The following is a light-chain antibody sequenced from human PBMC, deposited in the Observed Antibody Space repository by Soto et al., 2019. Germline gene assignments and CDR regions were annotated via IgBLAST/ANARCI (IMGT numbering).Light chain of an antibody. CDR3: RQYLRT. Sequence: DIVMTQSPDSLAVSLGERATINCKSSQSVLYSANNKNYLSWYQQKPGQPPKLLIYWASTRESGVPDRFSGSGSGTDFTLTISSQQAEDVAVYYCRQYLRTFGQGTKVELK. CDR2: WAS. V-gene: IGKV4-1*01. J-gene: IGKJ1*01. CDR1: QSVLYSANNKNY.